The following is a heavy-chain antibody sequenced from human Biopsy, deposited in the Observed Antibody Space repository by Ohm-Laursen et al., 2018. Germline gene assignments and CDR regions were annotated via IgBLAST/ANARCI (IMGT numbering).Heavy chain of an antibody. CDR1: GDSISSYY. D-gene: IGHD3-22*01. Sequence: GTLSLTCTVSGDSISSYYWSWIRQPPGKGLEWIGYVYYSGSTNRNPSLKSRVTILVDTSKNQFSLKLNSVTAADTAVYYCGRREVVITHDAFDTWGQGTMVTVSS. CDR3: GRREVVITHDAFDT. V-gene: IGHV4-59*08. CDR2: VYYSGST. J-gene: IGHJ3*02.